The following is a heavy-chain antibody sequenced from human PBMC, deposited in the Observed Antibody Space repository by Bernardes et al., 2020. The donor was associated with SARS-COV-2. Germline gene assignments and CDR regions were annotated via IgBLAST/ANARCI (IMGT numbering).Heavy chain of an antibody. Sequence: GGSLRLSCPASGFTFSDYWMHWVRQPPGKGLVWVSRISPDGGSTYYADSVKGRFTISRDNAKNTLYLQMTSLSIEDTAVYYCTRGPLSGYGSFGVWGQGTLVAVSS. V-gene: IGHV3-74*01. CDR2: ISPDGGST. CDR3: TRGPLSGYGSFGV. J-gene: IGHJ4*02. CDR1: GFTFSDYW. D-gene: IGHD3-22*01.